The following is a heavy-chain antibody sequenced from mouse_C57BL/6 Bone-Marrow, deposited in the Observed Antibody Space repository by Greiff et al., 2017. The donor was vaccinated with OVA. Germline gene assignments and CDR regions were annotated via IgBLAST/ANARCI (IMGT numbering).Heavy chain of an antibody. J-gene: IGHJ1*03. Sequence: EVKLMESGGGLVKPGGSLKLSCAASGFTFSSYAMSWVRQTPEKRLEWVATISDGGSYTYSPDNVKGRFTISRDNAKNNLYLQMSHLKSEDTAMYYCARDYYYGSSYWYFDVWGTGTTVTVSS. D-gene: IGHD1-1*01. CDR1: GFTFSSYA. CDR2: ISDGGSYT. V-gene: IGHV5-4*03. CDR3: ARDYYYGSSYWYFDV.